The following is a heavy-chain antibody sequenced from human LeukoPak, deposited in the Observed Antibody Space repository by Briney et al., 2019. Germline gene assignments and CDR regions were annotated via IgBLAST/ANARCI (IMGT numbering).Heavy chain of an antibody. CDR1: SGSISSGGYY. D-gene: IGHD6-13*01. Sequence: PSETLSLTCTVSSGSISSGGYYWSWIRQHPGKGLEWIGYIYYSGSTYYNPSLKSRVTISVDTSKKQFSLKLSSVTAADTAVYYCTRAAKLGNDYYYGMDVWGQGTTVTVSS. J-gene: IGHJ6*02. CDR3: TRAAKLGNDYYYGMDV. V-gene: IGHV4-31*03. CDR2: IYYSGST.